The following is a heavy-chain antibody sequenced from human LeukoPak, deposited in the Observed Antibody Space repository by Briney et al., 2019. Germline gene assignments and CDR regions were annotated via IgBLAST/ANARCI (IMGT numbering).Heavy chain of an antibody. J-gene: IGHJ4*02. CDR3: ARNRYSSGWYGKYYFDY. CDR1: GGSFSGYY. D-gene: IGHD6-19*01. Sequence: PSETLSLTCAVYGGSFSGYYWSWIRQPPGKGLEWIGEINHSGSTNYNPSLKSRVTISVDTSKNQFSLKLSSVTAADTAVYYCARNRYSSGWYGKYYFDYWGQGTLATVSS. CDR2: INHSGST. V-gene: IGHV4-34*01.